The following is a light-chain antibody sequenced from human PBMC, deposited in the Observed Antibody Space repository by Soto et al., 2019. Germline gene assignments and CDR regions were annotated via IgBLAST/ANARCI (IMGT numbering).Light chain of an antibody. J-gene: IGKJ5*01. V-gene: IGKV3-20*01. CDR2: GAS. CDR1: QTVSSY. CDR3: QQYGTSPIT. Sequence: QGERATLSCRPSQTVSSYLTWYQQRPGQAPRLLISGASRRATGIPDRFSGSGSGTDFTLTISRLEPEDFALYYCQQYGTSPITFGQGTRLEIK.